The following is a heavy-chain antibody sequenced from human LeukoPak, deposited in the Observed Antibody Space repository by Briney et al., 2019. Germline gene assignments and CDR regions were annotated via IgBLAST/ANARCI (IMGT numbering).Heavy chain of an antibody. Sequence: ASVKVSCKASGYTFTGYYMHWVRQAPGQGLEWMGWINPNSGGTNYAQKFQGRVTMTRDTSISTAYMELSGLKSDDTAVYYCARDPYGSGNYYFDYWGQGTLVTVPS. D-gene: IGHD3-10*01. CDR3: ARDPYGSGNYYFDY. J-gene: IGHJ4*02. V-gene: IGHV1-2*02. CDR2: INPNSGGT. CDR1: GYTFTGYY.